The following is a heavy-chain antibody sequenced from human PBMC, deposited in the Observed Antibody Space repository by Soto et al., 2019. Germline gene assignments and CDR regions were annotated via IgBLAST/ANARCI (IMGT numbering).Heavy chain of an antibody. D-gene: IGHD1-7*01. CDR1: GYSFTTYW. Sequence: GESLKISCEASGYSFTTYWISWVRQMPGKGLKWMGAIDPRDSYTKYSPSFQGHVTISVDKSISTAYLQWNSLKASDTAIYYCAREKSDLELFNWLDPWGQGTLVTVSS. V-gene: IGHV5-10-1*01. CDR2: IDPRDSYT. CDR3: AREKSDLELFNWLDP. J-gene: IGHJ5*02.